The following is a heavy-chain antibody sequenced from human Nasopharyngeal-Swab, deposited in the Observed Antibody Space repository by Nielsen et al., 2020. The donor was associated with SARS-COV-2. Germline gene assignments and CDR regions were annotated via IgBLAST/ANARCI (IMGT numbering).Heavy chain of an antibody. CDR3: ARDNGYCSGDACYLGGWLDP. Sequence: GGSLRLSCAGSGFTFSSYGMDWVRQAPGKGLEWVAVMSNDGNYKFYADSVKGRFTISRDNSKNTLYLQMNSLRAEDTVVYYCARDNGYCSGDACYLGGWLDPWGQGTLVTVSS. V-gene: IGHV3-30*03. CDR1: GFTFSSYG. CDR2: MSNDGNYK. J-gene: IGHJ5*02. D-gene: IGHD2-15*01.